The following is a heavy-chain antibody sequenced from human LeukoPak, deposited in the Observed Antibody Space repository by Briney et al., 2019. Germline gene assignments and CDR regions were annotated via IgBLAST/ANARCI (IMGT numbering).Heavy chain of an antibody. V-gene: IGHV4-30-2*01. CDR1: GGSISSGGYS. D-gene: IGHD5-12*01. CDR3: ARGTGFSGYDSEASYGMDV. CDR2: IYHSGST. J-gene: IGHJ6*02. Sequence: PSETLSLTCAVSGGSISSGGYSWSWIRQPPGKGLEWIGYIYHSGSTYYNPSLRSRVTISVDRSKNQFSLKLSSVTAADTAVYYCARGTGFSGYDSEASYGMDVWGQGTTVTVSS.